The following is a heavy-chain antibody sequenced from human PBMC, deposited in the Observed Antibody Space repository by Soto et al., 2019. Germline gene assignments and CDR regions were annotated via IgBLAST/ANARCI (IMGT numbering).Heavy chain of an antibody. CDR3: AKGHRFGELAGRSAEYFQH. V-gene: IGHV3-9*01. CDR1: GFTFGDYA. Sequence: GGSLRLSCAASGFTFGDYAMHWVRQAPGKGLEWVSGISWNSGSIGYADSVKGRFTISRDNAKNSLYLQMNSLGAEDTALYYCAKGHRFGELAGRSAEYFQHWGQGTLVTVSS. CDR2: ISWNSGSI. J-gene: IGHJ1*01. D-gene: IGHD3-10*01.